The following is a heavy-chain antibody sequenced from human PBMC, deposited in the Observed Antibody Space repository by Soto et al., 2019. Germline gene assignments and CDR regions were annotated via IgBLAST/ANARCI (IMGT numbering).Heavy chain of an antibody. CDR2: ISGSGDST. Sequence: EVQLLESGGGLVQPGGSLRLSYAASGFTFSSYAMRWVRQAPVKGLEWVSAISGSGDSTYYADSVKGRFTISRDNSKNTLYLQMNSLRAEDTAVYYCARRGCGSYYDYWGQGTLVTVSS. CDR3: ARRGCGSYYDY. J-gene: IGHJ4*02. CDR1: GFTFSSYA. V-gene: IGHV3-23*01. D-gene: IGHD1-26*01.